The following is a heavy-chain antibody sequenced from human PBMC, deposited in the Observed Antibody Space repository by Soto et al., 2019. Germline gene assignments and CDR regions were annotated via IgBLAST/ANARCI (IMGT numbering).Heavy chain of an antibody. V-gene: IGHV1-69*13. CDR2: IIPIFGTA. D-gene: IGHD6-6*01. CDR1: GGTFSSYA. CDR3: ARGRDSSSSPWDYYYGMDV. J-gene: IGHJ6*02. Sequence: SVKVSCKASGGTFSSYAISWVRQAPGQGLEWMGGIIPIFGTANYAQKFQGRVTITADESTSTAYMELSSLRSEDTAVYYCARGRDSSSSPWDYYYGMDVWGQGTTVTVSS.